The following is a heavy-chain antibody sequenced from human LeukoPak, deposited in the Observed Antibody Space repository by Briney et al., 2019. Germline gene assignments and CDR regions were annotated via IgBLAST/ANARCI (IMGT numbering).Heavy chain of an antibody. CDR2: IKLDGSEK. J-gene: IGHJ4*02. CDR1: GFTFSRYW. V-gene: IGHV3-7*01. CDR3: ARDGLRRPPTPYCGGDCPLDY. Sequence: GGSLRLSCAASGFTFSRYWMSWVRQAPGKGLEWVANIKLDGSEKYYVDSVKGRFTISRDNAKNSLYLQMNSLRAEDTAVYYCARDGLRRPPTPYCGGDCPLDYWGQGTLVSVSS. D-gene: IGHD2-21*02.